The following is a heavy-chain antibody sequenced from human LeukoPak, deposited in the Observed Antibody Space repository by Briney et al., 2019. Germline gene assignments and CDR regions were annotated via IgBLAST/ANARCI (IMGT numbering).Heavy chain of an antibody. D-gene: IGHD2-15*01. CDR3: AGGGYCGVSSCFAPLLDW. CDR1: RGITRYY. CDR2: IYNTGTT. V-gene: IGHV4-59*01. J-gene: IGHJ4*02. Sequence: ASETLSLTCTVSRGITRYYWFWIRQSPGKGLERVGYIYNTGTTNYNPSLKSRATMSVDTSKSQFSLKLSSVTAADTAIYYCAGGGYCGVSSCFAPLLDWWGQGSPVTVSS.